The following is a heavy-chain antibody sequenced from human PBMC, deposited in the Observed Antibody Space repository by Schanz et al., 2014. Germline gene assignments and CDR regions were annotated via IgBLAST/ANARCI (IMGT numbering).Heavy chain of an antibody. V-gene: IGHV3-7*01. CDR2: IKRDGSEK. J-gene: IGHJ6*02. Sequence: VQLVESGGGVVQPGRSLRLSCVASGFTFSSYDVFWVRQAPGKGLEWVANIKRDGSEKNYLDSVKGRFTISRDNAKNSLFLQMNSLRAEDTAVYYCLAPDYGMDVWGQGTTVTVSS. CDR3: LAPDYGMDV. CDR1: GFTFSSYD.